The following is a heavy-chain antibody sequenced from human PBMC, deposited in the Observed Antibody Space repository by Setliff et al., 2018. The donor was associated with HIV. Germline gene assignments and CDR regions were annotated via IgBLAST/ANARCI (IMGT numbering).Heavy chain of an antibody. J-gene: IGHJ6*04. CDR2: ISSSGGST. CDR3: ARRVGKYYYGSGSYFLDV. Sequence: PGGSLRLSCAASGFTFSSYAMSWVRQAPGKGLDWVSAISSSGGSTYYADSVKGRFTISRDNAKNTLYLQMNSLRAEDTAVYYCARRVGKYYYGSGSYFLDVWGKGTTVTVSS. D-gene: IGHD3-10*01. V-gene: IGHV3-23*01. CDR1: GFTFSSYA.